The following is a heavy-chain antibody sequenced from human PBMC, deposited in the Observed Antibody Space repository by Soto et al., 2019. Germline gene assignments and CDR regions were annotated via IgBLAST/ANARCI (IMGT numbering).Heavy chain of an antibody. V-gene: IGHV3-11*01. CDR1: GFTFSGYY. Sequence: QVQLVESGGGLVKPGGALRLSCEASGFTFSGYYMTWIRQAPGKGLEWISYFSSSGDTIRYADSVEGRFTVSRDDAKKTLYLQMNSLRAEDTAVYYCATATGGRSEDWGQGALVTVSS. J-gene: IGHJ4*02. CDR2: FSSSGDTI. D-gene: IGHD3-3*01. CDR3: ATATGGRSED.